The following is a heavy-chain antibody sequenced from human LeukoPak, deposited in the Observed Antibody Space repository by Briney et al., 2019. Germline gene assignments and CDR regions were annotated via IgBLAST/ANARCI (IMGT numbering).Heavy chain of an antibody. D-gene: IGHD3-22*01. J-gene: IGHJ4*02. CDR3: AREAAEDSSGYPYRYFDY. CDR2: INHSGST. Sequence: PSETLSLTCAVYGGSFSGYYWSWIRQPPGEGLEWIGEINHSGSTNYNPSLKSRVTISVDTSKNQFSLKLSSVTAADTAVYYCAREAAEDSSGYPYRYFDYWGQGTLVTVSS. CDR1: GGSFSGYY. V-gene: IGHV4-34*01.